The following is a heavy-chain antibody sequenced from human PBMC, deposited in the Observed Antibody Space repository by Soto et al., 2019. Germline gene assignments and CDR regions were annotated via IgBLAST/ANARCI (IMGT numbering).Heavy chain of an antibody. V-gene: IGHV3-48*02. CDR3: ARDRDAYCSKGICSGPYFDD. CDR2: ISDNSSVI. Sequence: EVQLVESGGGLVQPGGSLRLSCAASGFTFSTYSINWVRQAPGKGLEWISYISDNSSVIYYADAVKGRFTISRDNAKNSLYLQMNSLRDEDTAVYYCARDRDAYCSKGICSGPYFDDWGQGTLVTVSS. J-gene: IGHJ4*02. D-gene: IGHD2-8*01. CDR1: GFTFSTYS.